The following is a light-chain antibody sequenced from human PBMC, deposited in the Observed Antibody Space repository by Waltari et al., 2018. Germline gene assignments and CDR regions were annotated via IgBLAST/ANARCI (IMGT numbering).Light chain of an antibody. CDR3: CSYAGSSTFWV. J-gene: IGLJ3*02. CDR1: SSGVGSYNL. Sequence: QSALTQPASVSGSPGQSITISCTGTSSGVGSYNLVSCYQPHPGKAPNPMIYEASKRPSGVSNRFSGSKSGNTASLTISGLQAEDEADYYCCSYAGSSTFWVFGGGTKLTVL. V-gene: IGLV2-23*01. CDR2: EAS.